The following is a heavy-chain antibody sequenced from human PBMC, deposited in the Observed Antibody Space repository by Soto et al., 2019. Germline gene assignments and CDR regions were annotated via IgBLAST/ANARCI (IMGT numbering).Heavy chain of an antibody. V-gene: IGHV3-53*01. J-gene: IGHJ4*02. D-gene: IGHD5-18*01. Sequence: PGGSLRLSCAASGFTVSSTYLTWVRQAPGKGLEWVAILYTGTDTVYADSVKGRFTISRDSSKNTFYLQMNSLRAEDTATSFCARYRSTATYSGRLLDYWGQGSLVTVSS. CDR1: GFTVSSTY. CDR3: ARYRSTATYSGRLLDY. CDR2: LYTGTDT.